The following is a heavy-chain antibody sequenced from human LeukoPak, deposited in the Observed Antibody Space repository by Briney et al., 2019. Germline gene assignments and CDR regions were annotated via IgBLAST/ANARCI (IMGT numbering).Heavy chain of an antibody. CDR1: GFTFSSYA. CDR3: ARLYSSGWSDS. D-gene: IGHD3-22*01. J-gene: IGHJ5*01. V-gene: IGHV3-23*01. CDR2: FGAAGGGT. Sequence: EPGGSLRLSCAASGFTFSSYALNWVRQAPGKGLEWVSSFGAAGGGTYYADSVQGRFTMSRDNSKNTLYLQMNSLRAEDTAIYFCARLYSSGWSDSWGQGTLVTASS.